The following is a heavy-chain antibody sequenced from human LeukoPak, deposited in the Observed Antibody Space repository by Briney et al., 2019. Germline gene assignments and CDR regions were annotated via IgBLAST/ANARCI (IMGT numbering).Heavy chain of an antibody. D-gene: IGHD6-19*01. V-gene: IGHV1-46*01. CDR1: GYTFTSYY. CDR3: ARGPGPAVAGSY. CDR2: INPSGGST. Sequence: ASVKVSCKASGYTFTSYYVHWVRQAPGQGLEWMGIINPSGGSTSYAQKFQGRVTMTRDMSTSTVYMELSSLRSEDTAVYYCARGPGPAVAGSYWGQGTLVTVSS. J-gene: IGHJ4*02.